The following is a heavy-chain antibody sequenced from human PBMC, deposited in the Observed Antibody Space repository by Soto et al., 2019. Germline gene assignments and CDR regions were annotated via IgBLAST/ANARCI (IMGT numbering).Heavy chain of an antibody. J-gene: IGHJ6*02. CDR3: VRVPPDFWSCYYHALYGMDA. V-gene: IGHV4-31*03. CDR1: GGSISSGGYY. Sequence: ASETLSLTCTVSGGSISSGGYYWSWIRQHPGKGLEWIGYIYYSGSTYYNPSLKSRVTISVDTSKNQFSLKLSSVTAADTAVYYCVRVPPDFWSCYYHALYGMDAWGQGTPVTVSS. CDR2: IYYSGST. D-gene: IGHD3-3*01.